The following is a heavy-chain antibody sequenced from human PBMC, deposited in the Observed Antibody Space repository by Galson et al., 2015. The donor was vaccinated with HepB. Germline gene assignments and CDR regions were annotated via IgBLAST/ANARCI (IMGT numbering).Heavy chain of an antibody. CDR2: IKQDGSRM. Sequence: SLRLSCAASGFTFSSYWITWVRQAPGKGLEWVANIKQDGSRMYSVDSVKGRFTISRDNAKNSLYLQMNSLRDEDTAIYYCTILRITEGDVDVWGQGTTVTVSS. J-gene: IGHJ6*02. D-gene: IGHD3-16*01. CDR1: GFTFSSYW. CDR3: TILRITEGDVDV. V-gene: IGHV3-7*03.